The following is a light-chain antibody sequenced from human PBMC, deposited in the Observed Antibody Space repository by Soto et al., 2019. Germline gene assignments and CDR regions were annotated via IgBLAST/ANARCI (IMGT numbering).Light chain of an antibody. Sequence: QPVLTQSPSASASLGASVKLTCTLSSGHTNYAIAWLRLQPEKGTRYLMKLNSDGRHSKGDGIPDRFSGSSSGAERYLTISSLRSEDEADYYCLTWGAGIWVFGGGTKLTVL. CDR1: SGHTNYA. V-gene: IGLV4-69*01. CDR3: LTWGAGIWV. J-gene: IGLJ3*02. CDR2: LNSDGRH.